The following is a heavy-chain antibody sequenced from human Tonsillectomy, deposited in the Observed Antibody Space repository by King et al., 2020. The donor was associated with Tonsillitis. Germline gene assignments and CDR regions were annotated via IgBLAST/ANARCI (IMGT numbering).Heavy chain of an antibody. CDR3: SRLVDGYPDY. V-gene: IGHV3-21*01. Sequence: VQLVESGGGLVKPGGSLRLSCAASGFTFSSYSMNWVRLAPGKGLEWVSAISSNSETYIYYADSVKGRFTISRDNAKNSLYLQMNSLRAEDTAVYYCSRLVDGYPDYWGQGTLVTVSS. D-gene: IGHD5-24*01. CDR2: ISSNSETYI. J-gene: IGHJ4*02. CDR1: GFTFSSYS.